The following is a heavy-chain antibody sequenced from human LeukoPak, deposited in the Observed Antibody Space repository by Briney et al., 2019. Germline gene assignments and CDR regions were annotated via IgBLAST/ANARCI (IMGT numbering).Heavy chain of an antibody. D-gene: IGHD6-13*01. J-gene: IGHJ4*02. CDR2: FNPGNSDN. CDR1: GYSFTTYW. CDR3: AAPYSSRWYYFDN. Sequence: KHGESLKISCKGSGYSFTTYWIAWVRQMPGKGLWGMGIFNPGNSDNRYSPYFQGQVTISASKSISTAYLQWSSLMTSDTAMYYCAAPYSSRWYYFDNCGQRGLVTVSS. V-gene: IGHV5-51*01.